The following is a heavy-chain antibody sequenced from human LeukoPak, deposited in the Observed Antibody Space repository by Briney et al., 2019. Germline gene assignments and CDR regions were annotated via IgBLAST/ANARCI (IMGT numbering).Heavy chain of an antibody. V-gene: IGHV3-33*03. CDR2: IWYDGSHK. CDR3: ARRVPIPATHPMDY. Sequence: GGSLRLSCAASGFTFTSYGMHWVRQAPGKGLEWVAMIWYDGSHKKYADSVEGRFSISRDTSKNTLYLQMNSLRADDTAVYYCARRVPIPATHPMDYCGQGSLVTVSS. D-gene: IGHD2-21*01. CDR1: GFTFTSYG. J-gene: IGHJ4*02.